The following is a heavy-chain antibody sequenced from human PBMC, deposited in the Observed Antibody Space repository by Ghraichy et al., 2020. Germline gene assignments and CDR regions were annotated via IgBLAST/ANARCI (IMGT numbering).Heavy chain of an antibody. D-gene: IGHD6-19*01. V-gene: IGHV3-30*18. CDR1: GFTLTPYS. Sequence: GGSLRLSCAASGFTLTPYSMNWVRQAPGKGLEWVAVVSFDESNKYYADSVKGRFTISRDNPKNTLYLQVNNLRIEDTAVYFCAKDQGVAGYFDYWGQGTLFTVSS. CDR3: AKDQGVAGYFDY. J-gene: IGHJ4*02. CDR2: VSFDESNK.